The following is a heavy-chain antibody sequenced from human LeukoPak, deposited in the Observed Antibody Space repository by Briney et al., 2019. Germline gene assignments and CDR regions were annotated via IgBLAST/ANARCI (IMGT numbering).Heavy chain of an antibody. CDR3: ANTRYYYDSSGYNTEYYFDY. CDR2: ISGSGGST. J-gene: IGHJ4*02. V-gene: IGHV3-23*01. Sequence: PGGSLRLSCAASGFTFSSYAMSWVRQAPGKGLEWVSAISGSGGSTYYADSVKGRFTISRDNSKNTLYLQMNSLRAEDTAVYYCANTRYYYDSSGYNTEYYFDYWGQGTLVTVSS. D-gene: IGHD3-22*01. CDR1: GFTFSSYA.